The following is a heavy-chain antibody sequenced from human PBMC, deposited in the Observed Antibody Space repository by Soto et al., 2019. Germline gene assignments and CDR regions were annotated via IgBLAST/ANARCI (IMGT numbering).Heavy chain of an antibody. J-gene: IGHJ4*02. CDR3: ARAVAVAADFDY. V-gene: IGHV1-18*01. CDR2: ISAYNGNT. Sequence: ASVKVSCKASGYTFTSDGISWVRQAPGQGLEWMGWISAYNGNTNYAQSLQGRVTMTTDTSTSTAYMELWSLRSDDTAVYYCARAVAVAADFDYWGQGTLVTVSS. CDR1: GYTFTSDG. D-gene: IGHD6-19*01.